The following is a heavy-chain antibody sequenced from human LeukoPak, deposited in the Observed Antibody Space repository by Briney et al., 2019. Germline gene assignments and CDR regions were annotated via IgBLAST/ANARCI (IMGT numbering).Heavy chain of an antibody. CDR1: GYTFTSYG. Sequence: ASVKVSCKASGYTFTSYGISWVRQAPGQGLEWMGWISGYNGNTNYAQKLQGRVTMTTDTSTSTAYMELRSLRSDDTAVYYCVRAPVATDAFDIWGQRIMVTVSS. V-gene: IGHV1-18*01. CDR3: VRAPVATDAFDI. CDR2: ISGYNGNT. D-gene: IGHD6-19*01. J-gene: IGHJ3*02.